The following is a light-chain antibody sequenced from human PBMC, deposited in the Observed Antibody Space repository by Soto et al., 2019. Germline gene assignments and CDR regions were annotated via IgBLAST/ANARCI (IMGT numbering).Light chain of an antibody. J-gene: IGKJ4*01. CDR3: QQRSNWPLT. CDR1: PNVSSY. Sequence: EIVLTQSPATLSLSPGERATLSCRASPNVSSYLAWYQQKPGQAPRLLIYDASNRATGIPARFSGSGSGTDFTLTISILEPEDFAVYYCQQRSNWPLTFGGGTKVEIK. V-gene: IGKV3-11*01. CDR2: DAS.